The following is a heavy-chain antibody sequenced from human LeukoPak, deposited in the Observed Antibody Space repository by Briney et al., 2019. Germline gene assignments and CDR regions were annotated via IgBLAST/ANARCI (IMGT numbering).Heavy chain of an antibody. V-gene: IGHV3-48*01. Sequence: GGPLTLSCAASGFTYSIYSMNGPPQSPEKGLEGLTYIGSGSSTIYYADAVKGRFTITRDNAKNSQYLQMNSLKGEDTAVYYCEISWGYYFDDWGQGTLVTVSS. J-gene: IGHJ4*02. CDR3: EISWGYYFDD. CDR1: GFTYSIYS. CDR2: IGSGSSTI. D-gene: IGHD2-15*01.